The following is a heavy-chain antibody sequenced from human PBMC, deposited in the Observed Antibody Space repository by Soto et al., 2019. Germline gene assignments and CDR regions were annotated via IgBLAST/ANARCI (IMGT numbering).Heavy chain of an antibody. Sequence: QVQLQESGPGLVKPSQTLSLTGTVSGGSISSGDYYWSWIRQPPGKGLEWIGYIYYSGSTYYNPSLKRRVTITVDTSKNQFSPKLSSVTAADTAVYDCAIYGGKSVYFDYWGQGTLVTVSS. D-gene: IGHD4-17*01. CDR1: GGSISSGDYY. CDR2: IYYSGST. V-gene: IGHV4-30-4*01. J-gene: IGHJ4*02. CDR3: AIYGGKSVYFDY.